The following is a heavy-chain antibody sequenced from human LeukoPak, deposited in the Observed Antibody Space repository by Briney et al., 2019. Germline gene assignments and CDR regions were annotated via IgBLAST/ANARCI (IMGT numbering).Heavy chain of an antibody. V-gene: IGHV4-59*01. CDR3: ARNPRHGDDWFDP. CDR1: GGSISSYY. Sequence: SETLSRTCTVSGGSISSYYWSWIRQPPGKGLEWIGYIYYSGSTNYNPSLKSRVTISVDTSKNQFSLKLSSVTAADTAVYYCARNPRHGDDWFDPWGQGTLVTVSS. J-gene: IGHJ5*02. CDR2: IYYSGST.